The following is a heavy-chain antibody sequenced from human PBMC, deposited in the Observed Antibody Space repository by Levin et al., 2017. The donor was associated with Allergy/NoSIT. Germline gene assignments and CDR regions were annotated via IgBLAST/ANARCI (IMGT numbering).Heavy chain of an antibody. CDR1: GGSFSGYY. D-gene: IGHD3-16*01. CDR3: ASGWGNY. CDR2: INHSGST. V-gene: IGHV4-34*01. J-gene: IGHJ4*02. Sequence: PGGSLRLSCAVYGGSFSGYYWSWIRQPPGKGLEWIGEINHSGSTNYNPSLKSRVTISVDTSKNQFSLKLSSVTAADTAVYYCASGWGNYWGQGTLVTVSS.